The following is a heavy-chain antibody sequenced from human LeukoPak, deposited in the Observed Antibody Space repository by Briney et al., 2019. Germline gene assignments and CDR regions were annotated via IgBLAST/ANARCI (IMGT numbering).Heavy chain of an antibody. Sequence: PSETLSLTCTVSGGSISSKYWSWIRQPPGKGLEWIGYIDYSGSTNYNPSLKSRVTISVDTSKKQFSLKLCSVTAVDTAVYYCARYVYGSGSYYNWFDPWGQGTLVTVSS. J-gene: IGHJ5*02. V-gene: IGHV4-59*01. CDR1: GGSISSKY. D-gene: IGHD3-10*01. CDR3: ARYVYGSGSYYNWFDP. CDR2: IDYSGST.